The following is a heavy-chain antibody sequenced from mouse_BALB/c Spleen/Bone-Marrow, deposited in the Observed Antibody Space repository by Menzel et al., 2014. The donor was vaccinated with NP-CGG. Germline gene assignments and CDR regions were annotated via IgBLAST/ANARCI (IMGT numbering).Heavy chain of an antibody. CDR3: ARNRGNYFSWFAY. Sequence: VQLQQSGPGLVQPSQRLSIPCTVSGFSLTSYGVHWVRQSPGKGLEWLGVIWSGGSTDYNAAFISRLSISKDNSKSQVFFKMNSLQADDTAIYYCARNRGNYFSWFAYWGQGTLVTVSA. D-gene: IGHD2-1*01. CDR2: IWSGGST. J-gene: IGHJ3*01. V-gene: IGHV2-4-1*01. CDR1: GFSLTSYG.